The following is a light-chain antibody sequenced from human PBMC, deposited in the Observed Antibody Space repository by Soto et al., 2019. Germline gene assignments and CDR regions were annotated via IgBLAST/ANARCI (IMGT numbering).Light chain of an antibody. V-gene: IGLV2-14*03. CDR1: SSDVGGYNS. Sequence: QSVLTQPASVSGSPGQSITISCTGTSSDVGGYNSVSWYQHHPGKAPKLMIYNVSNRPSGVSNRFSGSKSGNTASLTISGLQAEDEADYYCSSYKTSSTYVFGTGTKVTAL. CDR2: NVS. J-gene: IGLJ1*01. CDR3: SSYKTSSTYV.